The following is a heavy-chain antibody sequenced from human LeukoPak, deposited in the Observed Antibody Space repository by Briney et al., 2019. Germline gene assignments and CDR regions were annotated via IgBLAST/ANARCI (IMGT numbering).Heavy chain of an antibody. CDR1: GYTFTSYA. Sequence: ASVKVSCKAFGYTFTSYAMNWVRQAPGQGLEWMGWINTNTGNPTYAQGFTRRFVFSLDTSVSTAYLQISSLKAEDTAVYYCARFYDSSGYYPLFDYWGQGTLVTVSS. CDR3: ARFYDSSGYYPLFDY. J-gene: IGHJ4*02. CDR2: INTNTGNP. D-gene: IGHD3-22*01. V-gene: IGHV7-4-1*02.